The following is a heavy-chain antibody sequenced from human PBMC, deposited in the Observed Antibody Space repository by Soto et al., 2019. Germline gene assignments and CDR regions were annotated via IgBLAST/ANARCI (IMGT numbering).Heavy chain of an antibody. Sequence: QMQLVESGGGVVQPGRSLRLSCAASGFIFSSYAMHWVRQAPGKGLEWVAVISYDGSNKYYADSVKGRFTISRDNSKNMLYLQTLSLGAEDPAVYFCARENGIGGATFDIRGQGTMVTVSS. J-gene: IGHJ3*02. CDR3: ARENGIGGATFDI. D-gene: IGHD1-1*01. V-gene: IGHV3-30-3*01. CDR2: ISYDGSNK. CDR1: GFIFSSYA.